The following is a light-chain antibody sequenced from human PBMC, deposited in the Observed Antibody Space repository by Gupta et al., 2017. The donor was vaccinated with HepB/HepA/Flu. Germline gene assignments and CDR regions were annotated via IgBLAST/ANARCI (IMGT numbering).Light chain of an antibody. CDR3: HQSESLPLT. CDR1: QNIDNH. CDR2: YAS. J-gene: IGKJ4*01. Sequence: DIVLTQSPSFQSVTLNERVTITCRASQNIDNHLHWFQQKPGQPPKLLINYASHSFSGVPSRFSGGGSGTHFTLTINSLEVEDAATYYCHQSESLPLTFGGGTKVEIK. V-gene: IGKV6-21*01.